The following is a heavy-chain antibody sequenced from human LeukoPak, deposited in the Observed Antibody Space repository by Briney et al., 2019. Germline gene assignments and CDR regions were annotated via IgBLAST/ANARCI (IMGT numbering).Heavy chain of an antibody. CDR2: ISHDGLND. Sequence: PGTSLRLSCAASGFTFRRHIMVWVRQVPGKGLEWVALISHDGLNDFYIDSVKGRFTISRDTSKNTLSLQMHSLRTEDTAVYFCARVAAITSYHFNYMDVWGKGTTVTVSS. CDR1: GFTFRRHI. D-gene: IGHD3-3*02. J-gene: IGHJ6*04. V-gene: IGHV3-30*10. CDR3: ARVAAITSYHFNYMDV.